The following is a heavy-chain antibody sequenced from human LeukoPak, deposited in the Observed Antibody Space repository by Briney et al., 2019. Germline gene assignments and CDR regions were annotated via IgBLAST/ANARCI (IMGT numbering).Heavy chain of an antibody. J-gene: IGHJ4*02. Sequence: SETLSLTCAVYGGSFSGYYWSWIRQPPGKGLEWIGEINHSGSTNYNPSLKSRVTISVDTSKNQFSLKLSSVTAADTAVYYCASSRSIVVFDYWGQGTLVTVSS. CDR3: ASSRSIVVFDY. CDR2: INHSGST. D-gene: IGHD3-22*01. CDR1: GGSFSGYY. V-gene: IGHV4-34*01.